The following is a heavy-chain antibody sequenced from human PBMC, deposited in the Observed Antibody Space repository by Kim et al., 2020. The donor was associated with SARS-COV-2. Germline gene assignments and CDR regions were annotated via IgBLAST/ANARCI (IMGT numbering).Heavy chain of an antibody. D-gene: IGHD5-18*01. CDR2: ISYDGSNK. CDR1: GFTFSSYG. V-gene: IGHV3-30*18. CDR3: AKDLRWIQLWKSYYYYYGMDV. J-gene: IGHJ6*02. Sequence: GGSLRLSCAASGFTFSSYGMHWVRQAPGKGLEWVAVISYDGSNKYYADSVKGRLTISRDNSKNTLYLQMNSLRAEDTAVYYCAKDLRWIQLWKSYYYYYGMDVWGQGTTVTVSS.